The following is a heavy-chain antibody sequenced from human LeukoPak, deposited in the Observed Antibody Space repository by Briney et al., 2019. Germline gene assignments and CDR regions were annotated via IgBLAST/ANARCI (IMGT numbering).Heavy chain of an antibody. V-gene: IGHV3-9*01. CDR3: AKDRDEVRVNTFGDGGYFDN. CDR1: GFPFDGCG. CDR2: ISWNSGAT. J-gene: IGHJ4*02. Sequence: GESLTLSCAASGFPFDGCGMHWVRQPPGRGLEWFSDISWNSGATGYAESVKGRFTISRDIAKNSLYLKMNSLTLDDTAVYFCAKDRDEVRVNTFGDGGYFDNWGQGVLVTVSS. D-gene: IGHD2-21*02.